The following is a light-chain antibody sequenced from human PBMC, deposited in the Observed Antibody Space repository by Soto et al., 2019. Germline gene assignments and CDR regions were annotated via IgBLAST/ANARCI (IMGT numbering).Light chain of an antibody. V-gene: IGLV2-8*01. CDR2: EVT. J-gene: IGLJ1*01. CDR3: QSYDSSLSGYV. Sequence: QSVLTQPPSASGSLGQSVTISCTGTSSDVGAYNYVSWYQQHPGKAPKLMIYEVTRRPSGVPDRFSGSKSGNTASLNVSGLQAEDEADYYCQSYDSSLSGYVFGTGTKVTVL. CDR1: SSDVGAYNY.